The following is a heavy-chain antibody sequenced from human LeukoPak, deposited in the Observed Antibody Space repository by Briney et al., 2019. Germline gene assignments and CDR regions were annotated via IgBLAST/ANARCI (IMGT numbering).Heavy chain of an antibody. CDR3: ARSPTSVHVVVPAAPFDY. J-gene: IGHJ4*02. Sequence: PGGSLRLSCAASGFTFSSYAMHWVRQAPGEGLEWVAVISYDGSNKYYADSVKGRFTISRDNSKNTLYLQMNSLRAEDTAVYYCARSPTSVHVVVPAAPFDYWGQGTLVTVSS. CDR2: ISYDGSNK. V-gene: IGHV3-30-3*01. CDR1: GFTFSSYA. D-gene: IGHD2-2*01.